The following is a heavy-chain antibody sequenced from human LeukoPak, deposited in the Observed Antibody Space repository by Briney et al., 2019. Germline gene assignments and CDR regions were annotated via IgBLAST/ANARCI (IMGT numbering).Heavy chain of an antibody. D-gene: IGHD3-22*01. Sequence: SETLSLTCTVSGGSISSYYWSWIRQPAGKGLELIGRIYTSGSTNYNPSLRSRVTMSVDTSKNQFSLRLRSVTAADTAVYYCARTSYDNTNDAFDIWGQGTMVTVSS. CDR2: IYTSGST. CDR3: ARTSYDNTNDAFDI. V-gene: IGHV4-4*07. CDR1: GGSISSYY. J-gene: IGHJ3*02.